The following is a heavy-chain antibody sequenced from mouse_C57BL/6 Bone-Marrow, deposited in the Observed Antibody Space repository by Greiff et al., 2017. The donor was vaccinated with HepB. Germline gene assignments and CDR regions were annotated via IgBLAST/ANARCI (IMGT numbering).Heavy chain of an antibody. Sequence: QVQLQQSGAELVRPGTSVKMSCKASGYTFTNYWIGWAKQRPGHGLEWIGDIYPGGGYTNYNEKFKGKATLTADKSSSTAYMQFSSLTSEDSAIYYCARWSGYDGRSYYALDYWCQGTSVTVSS. CDR3: ARWSGYDGRSYYALDY. CDR1: GYTFTNYW. D-gene: IGHD2-3*01. J-gene: IGHJ4*01. V-gene: IGHV1-63*01. CDR2: IYPGGGYT.